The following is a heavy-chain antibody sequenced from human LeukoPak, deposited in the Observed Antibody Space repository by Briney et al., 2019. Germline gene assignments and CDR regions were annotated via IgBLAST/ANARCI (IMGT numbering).Heavy chain of an antibody. CDR2: IKQDGSEK. J-gene: IGHJ6*03. CDR3: ARVGATHYYYYMDV. V-gene: IGHV3-7*04. Sequence: GGSLRLSCAASGFTFSSYWMSWVRQAPGKGLEWVANIKQDGSEKYYVDSVKGRFTISRDNAKNSLYLQMSSLRAEDTAVYYCARVGATHYYYYMDVWGKGTTVTVSS. D-gene: IGHD1-26*01. CDR1: GFTFSSYW.